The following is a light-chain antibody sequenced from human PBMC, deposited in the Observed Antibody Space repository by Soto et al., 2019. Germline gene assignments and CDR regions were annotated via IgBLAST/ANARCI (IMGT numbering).Light chain of an antibody. Sequence: DIQMTQSPSTLSASVGDRVTITCRASQSISSWLAWYQQKPGKAPKLLIYDASSLESGVPSRFSGSGSGTEFTLTISSLQPDHFATYYCQQYTNTNNTWMFGQGTKVDIK. J-gene: IGKJ1*01. CDR3: QQYTNTNNTWM. V-gene: IGKV1-5*01. CDR2: DAS. CDR1: QSISSW.